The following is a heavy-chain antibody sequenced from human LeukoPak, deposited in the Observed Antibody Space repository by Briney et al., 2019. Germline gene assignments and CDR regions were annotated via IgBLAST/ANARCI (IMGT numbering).Heavy chain of an antibody. Sequence: GASVKVSCKASGGTFTSYAISWVRQAPGQGLEWMGGIIPILGTANYAQKFQGRVTITADESTSTAYMELGSLRSEDTAVYYCARSSRSYYYYYMDVWGKGTTVTISS. V-gene: IGHV1-69*13. CDR1: GGTFTSYA. CDR3: ARSSRSYYYYYMDV. CDR2: IIPILGTA. J-gene: IGHJ6*03.